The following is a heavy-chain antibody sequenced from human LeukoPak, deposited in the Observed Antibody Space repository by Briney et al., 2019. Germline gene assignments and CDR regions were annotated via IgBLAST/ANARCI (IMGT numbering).Heavy chain of an antibody. D-gene: IGHD1-26*01. V-gene: IGHV4-34*09. Sequence: SETLSLTCAVYGGSFSGYYWSWIRQPPGKGLEWIGYIHYSGSTYYNPSLKSRVTISVDTSKNQFSLKLSSVTAADTAVYYCARGRGSWADAFDIWGQGTMVTVSS. CDR1: GGSFSGYY. J-gene: IGHJ3*02. CDR2: IHYSGST. CDR3: ARGRGSWADAFDI.